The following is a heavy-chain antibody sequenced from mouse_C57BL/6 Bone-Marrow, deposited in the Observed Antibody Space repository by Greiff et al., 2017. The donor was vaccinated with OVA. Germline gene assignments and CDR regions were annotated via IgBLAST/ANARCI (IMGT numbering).Heavy chain of an antibody. CDR1: GFNIKDDY. Sequence: EVQLQQSGAELVRPGASVKLSCTASGFNIKDDYMHWVKQRPEQGLEWIGWIDPENGDTEYASKFQGKATITADTSSNTAYLQLSSLTSEDTAVYYCTTGWLLLDYAMDYWGQGTTVTVSS. J-gene: IGHJ4*01. CDR3: TTGWLLLDYAMDY. D-gene: IGHD2-3*01. CDR2: IDPENGDT. V-gene: IGHV14-4*01.